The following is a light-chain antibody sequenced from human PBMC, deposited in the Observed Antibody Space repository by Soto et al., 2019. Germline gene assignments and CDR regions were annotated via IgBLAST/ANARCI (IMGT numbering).Light chain of an antibody. CDR2: GNS. V-gene: IGLV1-40*01. CDR1: SSNIGAGYD. J-gene: IGLJ1*01. CDR3: QSYDSSLIGSAYV. Sequence: QSVLTQPPSVSGAPGQRVTISCTGSSSNIGAGYDVHWYQQLPGTAPKLLIYGNSNRPSGVPDRFSGSKSGTSASLAITGLQAEDEADYYCQSYDSSLIGSAYVFGTGTKVTVL.